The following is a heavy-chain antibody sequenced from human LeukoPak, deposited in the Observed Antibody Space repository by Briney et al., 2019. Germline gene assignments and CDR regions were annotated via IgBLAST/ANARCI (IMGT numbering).Heavy chain of an antibody. J-gene: IGHJ4*02. D-gene: IGHD3-10*01. CDR1: GGSISSYY. Sequence: SETLSLTCTVSGGSISSYYWSWVRQPPEKGLEWIGYIYYSGSTNYNPSLKSRVTISVDTSKNQFSLQLTSVTAADTAVYFCTRGGSNFDYWGQGTLVTVSS. CDR2: IYYSGST. V-gene: IGHV4-59*01. CDR3: TRGGSNFDY.